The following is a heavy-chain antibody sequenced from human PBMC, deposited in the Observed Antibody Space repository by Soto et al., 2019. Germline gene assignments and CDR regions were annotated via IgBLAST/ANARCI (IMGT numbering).Heavy chain of an antibody. D-gene: IGHD3-9*01. V-gene: IGHV3-23*01. CDR2: ISGSGGST. Sequence: GGSLRLPCAAYGFTFSSYAMSQVRQAPGKGLEWVSAISGSGGSTYYADSVKGRFTISRDNAKNSLYLQMNSLRAEDTAVYYCARDRLTGYYDRAPNDYWGQGTLVTVSS. CDR3: ARDRLTGYYDRAPNDY. J-gene: IGHJ4*02. CDR1: GFTFSSYA.